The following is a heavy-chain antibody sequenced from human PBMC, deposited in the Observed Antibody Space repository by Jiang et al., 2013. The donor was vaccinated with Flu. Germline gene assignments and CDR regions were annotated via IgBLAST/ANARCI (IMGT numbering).Heavy chain of an antibody. CDR1: GYTFTSFG. J-gene: IGHJ4*02. Sequence: SGAEVKKPGASVKVSCKASGYTFTSFGISWVRQAPGQGLEWMGWISAYNGNKDYVHKVQDRVTMTTDTSTSTAYMELSSLRSDDTAVYYCVRDLGAVPGSFFDYWGQGTLVTVSS. V-gene: IGHV1-18*01. CDR2: ISAYNGNK. D-gene: IGHD6-19*01. CDR3: VRDLGAVPGSFFDY.